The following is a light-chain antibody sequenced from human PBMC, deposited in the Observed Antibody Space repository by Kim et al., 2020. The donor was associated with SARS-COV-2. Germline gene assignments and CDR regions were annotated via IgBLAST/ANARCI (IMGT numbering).Light chain of an antibody. J-gene: IGLJ2*01. CDR3: QSADSSGTYWV. Sequence: PGQAARITCSGGALPKQYAYWYQQKPGQAPVLVIYEESERPSGIPERFSGSSSGTTVTLTISGVQAEDEADYYCQSADSSGTYWVFGGGTQLTVL. CDR2: EES. V-gene: IGLV3-25*03. CDR1: ALPKQY.